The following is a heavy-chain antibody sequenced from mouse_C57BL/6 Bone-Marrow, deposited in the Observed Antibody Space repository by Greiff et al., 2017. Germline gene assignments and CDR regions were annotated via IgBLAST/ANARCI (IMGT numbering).Heavy chain of an antibody. CDR2: ISDGGSYT. CDR1: GFTFSSYA. J-gene: IGHJ1*03. Sequence: EVQVVESGGGLVKPGGSLKLSCAASGFTFSSYAMSWVRQTPEKRLEWVATISDGGSYTYYPDNVKGRFTISRDNAKNNLYLQMSHLKSEDTAMYYCARDECYWYFDVWGTGTTVTVSS. CDR3: ARDECYWYFDV. V-gene: IGHV5-4*01.